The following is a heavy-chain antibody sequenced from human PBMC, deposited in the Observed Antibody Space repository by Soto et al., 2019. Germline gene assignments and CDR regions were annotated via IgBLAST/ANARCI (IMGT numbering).Heavy chain of an antibody. Sequence: QVQLVESGAEVKKPGASVKVSCKASGYTFTNYAMHWVRQAPGQRLEWMGWINAGNGNTKYSQKFQGRVTITRDTSASTAYMELSSLRSEDTAVYYCARDAMVRGTGWFDPWGQGTLVTVSS. V-gene: IGHV1-3*01. D-gene: IGHD3-10*01. CDR1: GYTFTNYA. J-gene: IGHJ5*02. CDR2: INAGNGNT. CDR3: ARDAMVRGTGWFDP.